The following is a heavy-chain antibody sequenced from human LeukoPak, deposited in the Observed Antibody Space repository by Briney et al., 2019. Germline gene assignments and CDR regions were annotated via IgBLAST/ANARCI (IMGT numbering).Heavy chain of an antibody. CDR1: GYSFTSYW. CDR3: ARRATYCGGDCKWFDP. CDR2: IYPGDSDT. J-gene: IGHJ5*02. V-gene: IGHV5-51*01. Sequence: GESLKISCKGSGYSFTSYWIGWVRQMPGKGLEWMGIIYPGDSDTRYSPSFQGQVTTSADKSISTAYLQWSSLKASDTAMYYCARRATYCGGDCKWFDPWGQGTLVTVSS. D-gene: IGHD2-21*02.